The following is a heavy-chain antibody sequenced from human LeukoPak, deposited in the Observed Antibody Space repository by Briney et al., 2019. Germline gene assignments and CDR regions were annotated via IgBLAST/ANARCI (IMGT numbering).Heavy chain of an antibody. V-gene: IGHV4-61*05. CDR1: GGSISSSSYY. CDR3: ARGGLEPFDY. D-gene: IGHD3-3*01. J-gene: IGHJ4*02. CDR2: IYTSGST. Sequence: PSETLSLTCTVSGGSISSSSYYWGWIRQPPGKGLEWIGRIYTSGSTNYNPSLKSRVTISVDTSKNQFSLKLSSVTAADTAVYYCARGGLEPFDYWGQGTLVTVSS.